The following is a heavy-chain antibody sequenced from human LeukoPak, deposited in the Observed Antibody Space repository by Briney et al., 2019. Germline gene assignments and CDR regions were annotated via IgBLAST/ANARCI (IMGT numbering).Heavy chain of an antibody. CDR1: GFTFSSYA. CDR2: ISGSGGST. D-gene: IGHD3-9*01. Sequence: GGSLRLSCSASGFTFSSYAMTWVRQAPGKGLEWVSIISGSGGSTSYADSVKGRFTISRDNYKNTLYLQMNSLRAEDTALYYCAKPYSGTILTGWFDPWGQGTLVTVSS. CDR3: AKPYSGTILTGWFDP. V-gene: IGHV3-23*01. J-gene: IGHJ5*02.